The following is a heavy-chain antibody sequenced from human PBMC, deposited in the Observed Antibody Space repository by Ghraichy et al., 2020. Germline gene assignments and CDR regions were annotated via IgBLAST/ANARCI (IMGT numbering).Heavy chain of an antibody. CDR3: SSGDTFDI. V-gene: IGHV3-7*03. CDR1: GLIFGSYW. J-gene: IGHJ3*02. D-gene: IGHD3-10*01. CDR2: INQDGRQR. Sequence: GGSLRLSCAGSGLIFGSYWMTWVRQAPGKGLEWVANINQDGRQRYYVGSVKGRFTISRDNAKNSLYLQMNSLGAEDTAVYYCSSGDTFDIWGQGTMVAVSS.